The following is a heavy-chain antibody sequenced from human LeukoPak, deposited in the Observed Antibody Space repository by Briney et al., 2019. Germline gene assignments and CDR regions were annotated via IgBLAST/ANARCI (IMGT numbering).Heavy chain of an antibody. CDR1: GFTFSSYS. J-gene: IGHJ6*03. D-gene: IGHD5-18*01. Sequence: GSLRLSCAASGFTFSSYSMNWVRQAPGKGLEWVSSISSSSSYIYYADSVKGRFTISRDNAKNSLYLQMNSLRAEDTAVYYCASLGYSYGLGGYMDVWGKGTTVTVSS. CDR2: ISSSSSYI. CDR3: ASLGYSYGLGGYMDV. V-gene: IGHV3-21*01.